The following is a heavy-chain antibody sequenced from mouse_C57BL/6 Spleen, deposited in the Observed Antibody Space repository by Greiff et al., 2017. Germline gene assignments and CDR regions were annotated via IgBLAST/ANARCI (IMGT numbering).Heavy chain of an antibody. D-gene: IGHD1-2*01. J-gene: IGHJ4*01. CDR1: GYTFTSYW. V-gene: IGHV1-72*01. Sequence: QVQLQQPGAELVKPGASVKLSCKASGYTFTSYWMHWVKQRPGRGLEWIGRIDPTSRGTKYNEKFKSKATLTVDKPSSTAYMQLISLTSKDEDVYLCSRVTTAEAMDYWGQGTTGTVSS. CDR2: IDPTSRGT. CDR3: SRVTTAEAMDY.